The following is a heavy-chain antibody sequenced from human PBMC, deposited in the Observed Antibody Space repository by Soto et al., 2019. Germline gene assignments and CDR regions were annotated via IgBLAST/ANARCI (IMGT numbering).Heavy chain of an antibody. CDR3: AKDLIWVQWLAPLDY. CDR1: GFTFSSYS. Sequence: GGSLRLSCAASGFTFSSYSMNWVRQAPGKGLEWVAVISHDGSNKYYADSVKGRFTISRDNSKNTLYLQMNSLRAEDTAVYYCAKDLIWVQWLAPLDYWGQGTLVTVSS. V-gene: IGHV3-30*18. D-gene: IGHD6-19*01. J-gene: IGHJ4*02. CDR2: ISHDGSNK.